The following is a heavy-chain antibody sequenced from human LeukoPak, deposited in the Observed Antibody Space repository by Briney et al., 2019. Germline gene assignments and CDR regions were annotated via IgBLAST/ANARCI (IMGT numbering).Heavy chain of an antibody. CDR2: IIPIFGTA. D-gene: IGHD5-12*01. V-gene: IGHV1-69*05. Sequence: SVKVSCKASGGTFSSCAISWVRQAPGQGLEWMGGIIPIFGTANYAQKFQGRVTITTDESTSTAYMELSSLRSEDTAVYYCARGYSGYVPFDYWGQGTLVTVSS. J-gene: IGHJ4*02. CDR3: ARGYSGYVPFDY. CDR1: GGTFSSCA.